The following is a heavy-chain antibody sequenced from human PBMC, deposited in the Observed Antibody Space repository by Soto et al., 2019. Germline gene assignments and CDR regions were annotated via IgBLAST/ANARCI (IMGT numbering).Heavy chain of an antibody. D-gene: IGHD5-12*01. CDR3: AKKIMGYAAHSDALDV. CDR1: GYSFPSDW. Sequence: PGESLKISCKGSGYSFPSDWIGWVRQMPGKGLEWMGSIYPADSDTRYSPSFQGQVTISADKSIRTAYLEWSSLTPEDTAVYYCAKKIMGYAAHSDALDVWGQGTTVTVSS. J-gene: IGHJ6*02. V-gene: IGHV5-51*01. CDR2: IYPADSDT.